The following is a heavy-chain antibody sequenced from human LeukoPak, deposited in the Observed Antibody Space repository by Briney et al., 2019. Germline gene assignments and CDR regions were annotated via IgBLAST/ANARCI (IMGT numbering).Heavy chain of an antibody. V-gene: IGHV3-48*01. Sequence: GGSLRLSCAASGFTFSSYSMNWVRQAPGKGLEWVSYISSSSSTIYYADSVKGRFTISRDNSKNTLYLQMNSLRAEDTAVYYCAKDLYDYGDYGSAFDIWGQGTMVTVSS. CDR1: GFTFSSYS. CDR2: ISSSSSTI. CDR3: AKDLYDYGDYGSAFDI. J-gene: IGHJ3*02. D-gene: IGHD4-17*01.